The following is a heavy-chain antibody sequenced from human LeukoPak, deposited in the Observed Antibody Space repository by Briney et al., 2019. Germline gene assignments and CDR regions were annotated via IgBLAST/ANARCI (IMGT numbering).Heavy chain of an antibody. J-gene: IGHJ6*03. CDR3: TSGSYSFYYMDV. Sequence: SETLSLTCTVSGGSISSFYWSWIRQPPGKGLEWIGYLYYSGSTNYNPSLKSRVTISVDTSKNQFSLKLSSVTAADTAVYYCTSGSYSFYYMDVWGKGTTVTVSS. D-gene: IGHD1-26*01. V-gene: IGHV4-59*01. CDR2: LYYSGST. CDR1: GGSISSFY.